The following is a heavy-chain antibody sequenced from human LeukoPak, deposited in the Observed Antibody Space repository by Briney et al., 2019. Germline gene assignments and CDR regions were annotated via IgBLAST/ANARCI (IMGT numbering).Heavy chain of an antibody. Sequence: GASVTVSFKASGYTFTDYYMHWVRQAPGQGLEWMGWINPNSGGTNYAQKFQGRVTMTRDTSISTAYMELSRLRSDDTAVYYCARTPRYSGSYLPVNWFDPWGQGTLVTVSS. CDR1: GYTFTDYY. V-gene: IGHV1-2*02. J-gene: IGHJ5*02. D-gene: IGHD1-26*01. CDR3: ARTPRYSGSYLPVNWFDP. CDR2: INPNSGGT.